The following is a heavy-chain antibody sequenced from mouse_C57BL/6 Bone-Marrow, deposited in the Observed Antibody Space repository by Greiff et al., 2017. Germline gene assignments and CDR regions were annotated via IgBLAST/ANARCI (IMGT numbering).Heavy chain of an antibody. Sequence: VQLQQSGAELAKPGASVKLSCKASGYTFTSYWMHWVKQRPGQGLEWIGYINPSSGYTKYNQKFKDKDTLTADKSSSTAYMQLSSLTYEDSAVYYCAPLYYYGSSYGCAYWGQGTRVTVSA. J-gene: IGHJ3*01. CDR2: INPSSGYT. CDR3: APLYYYGSSYGCAY. CDR1: GYTFTSYW. D-gene: IGHD1-1*01. V-gene: IGHV1-7*01.